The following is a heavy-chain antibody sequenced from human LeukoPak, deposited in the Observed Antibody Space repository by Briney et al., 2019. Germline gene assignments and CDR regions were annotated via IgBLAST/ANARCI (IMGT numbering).Heavy chain of an antibody. CDR2: INPNSGGT. D-gene: IGHD5-18*01. CDR1: RYTFTGYY. J-gene: IGHJ4*02. CDR3: ARGTAEGYTYGRYYFDY. Sequence: ASVKVSCKASRYTFTGYYMHWVRQAPGQGLEWMGWINPNSGGTDYAQKFQGRVTMTRDTSITTAYMELRRPRSDDTAVYYCARGTAEGYTYGRYYFDYWGQGTLVTVSS. V-gene: IGHV1-2*02.